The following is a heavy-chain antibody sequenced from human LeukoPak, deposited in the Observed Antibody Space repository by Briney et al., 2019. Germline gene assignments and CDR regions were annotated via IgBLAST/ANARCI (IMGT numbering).Heavy chain of an antibody. V-gene: IGHV4-4*07. CDR1: GGSISSHY. Sequence: SETLSLTCTVSGGSISSHYWSWIRQPAGKGLEWIGRIYTSGSTNYNPSLKSRVTMSVDTSKNQFSLKLSSVTAADTAVYYCARDNDSSGYYYEDDYYYYMDVWGKGTTVTVSS. J-gene: IGHJ6*03. CDR3: ARDNDSSGYYYEDDYYYYMDV. D-gene: IGHD3-22*01. CDR2: IYTSGST.